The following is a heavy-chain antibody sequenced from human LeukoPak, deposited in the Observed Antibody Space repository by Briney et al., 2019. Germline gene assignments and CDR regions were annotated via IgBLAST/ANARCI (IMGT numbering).Heavy chain of an antibody. CDR2: ISSTGGTA. Sequence: GGTLRLSCAASGFTFSSYGMSWVRQAPGKGLEWVSAISSTGGTAYYADSVKGRFTISRDNSKNTLYLQMNSLRAEDTAIYYCAKNGDRGAYCSGGSCYPYYYYNMDVWGKGTTVTISS. CDR3: AKNGDRGAYCSGGSCYPYYYYNMDV. J-gene: IGHJ6*03. V-gene: IGHV3-23*01. D-gene: IGHD2-15*01. CDR1: GFTFSSYG.